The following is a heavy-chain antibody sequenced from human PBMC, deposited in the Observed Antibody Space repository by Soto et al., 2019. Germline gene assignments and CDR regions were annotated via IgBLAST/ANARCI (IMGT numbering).Heavy chain of an antibody. CDR1: GYTLTELS. V-gene: IGHV1-24*01. J-gene: IGHJ3*02. CDR2: FDPEDGET. D-gene: IGHD6-25*01. CDR3: ATPPPHAAAYAFDI. Sequence: ASVKVSCKVSGYTLTELSMHWVRQAPGKGLEWMGGFDPEDGETIYAQKFQGRVTMTEDTSTDTAYMELSSLRSEDTAVYYCATPPPHAAAYAFDIRGQGTMVTVPS.